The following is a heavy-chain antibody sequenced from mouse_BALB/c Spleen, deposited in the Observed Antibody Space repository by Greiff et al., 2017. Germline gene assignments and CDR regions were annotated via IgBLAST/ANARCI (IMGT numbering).Heavy chain of an antibody. J-gene: IGHJ2*01. Sequence: QVQLQQPGAELVKPGASVKLSCKASGYTFTSYWMHWVKQSPGRGLEWIGGIDLNSGGTKYNEKFKSKATLTVDKPSSTAYMQLSRLTSEDSAVYYCARGLYFAYYFDYWGQGTTLTVSS. CDR2: IDLNSGGT. CDR1: GYTFTSYW. V-gene: IGHV1-62-3*01. CDR3: ARGLYFAYYFDY.